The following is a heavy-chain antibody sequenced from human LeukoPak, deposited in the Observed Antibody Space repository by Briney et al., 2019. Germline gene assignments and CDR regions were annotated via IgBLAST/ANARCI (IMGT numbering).Heavy chain of an antibody. CDR1: GFTVSSNS. V-gene: IGHV3-53*01. CDR3: ARRAGDYSHPYDY. D-gene: IGHD3-22*01. Sequence: GGSLRLSCTVSGFTVSSNSMSWVRQAPGKGLEWVSFIYSDGSTQYSDSVKGRFTISRDNSKNTLYLQMNSLRAEDTAVYYCARRAGDYSHPYDYWGQGTLVTVSS. CDR2: IYSDGST. J-gene: IGHJ4*02.